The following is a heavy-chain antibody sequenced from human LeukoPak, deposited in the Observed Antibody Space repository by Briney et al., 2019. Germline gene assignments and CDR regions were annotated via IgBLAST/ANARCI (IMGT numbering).Heavy chain of an antibody. V-gene: IGHV1-69*04. CDR1: GGTFSSYA. CDR2: IIPILGIA. Sequence: ASVKVSCKASGGTFSSYAISWVRQAPGQGLEWMGRIIPILGIANYAQKFQSRVTITADKSTSTAYMELSSLRSEDTAVYYCARWVAATPYYFDYWGQGTLVTVSS. D-gene: IGHD2-15*01. J-gene: IGHJ4*02. CDR3: ARWVAATPYYFDY.